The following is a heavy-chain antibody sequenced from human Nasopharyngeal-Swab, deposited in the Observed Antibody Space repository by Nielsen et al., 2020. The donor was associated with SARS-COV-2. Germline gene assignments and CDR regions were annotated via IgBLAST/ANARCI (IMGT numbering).Heavy chain of an antibody. J-gene: IGHJ1*01. CDR2: IYPGDSDT. CDR3: ARLRSSSWYDPGDFQH. CDR1: GYSFTGYW. Sequence: GESLKISCKGSGYSFTGYWIGWVRQMPGKGLEWMGIIYPGDSDTRYSPSSQGQVTISADKSISTAYLQWSSLKASDTAMYYCARLRSSSWYDPGDFQHWGQGTLVPSPQ. V-gene: IGHV5-51*01. D-gene: IGHD6-13*01.